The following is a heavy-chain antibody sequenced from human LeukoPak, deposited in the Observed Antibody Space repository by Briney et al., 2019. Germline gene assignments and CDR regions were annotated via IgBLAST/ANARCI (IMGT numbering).Heavy chain of an antibody. J-gene: IGHJ4*02. CDR2: IIPIFGTA. Sequence: SVKVSCKASGGTFSSYAISWVRQAPGQGLEWMGRIIPIFGTANYAQKLQGRVTMTTDTSTSTAYMELRSLRSDDTAVYYCARSHIVGATDYWGQGTLVTVSS. V-gene: IGHV1-69*05. CDR1: GGTFSSYA. CDR3: ARSHIVGATDY. D-gene: IGHD1-26*01.